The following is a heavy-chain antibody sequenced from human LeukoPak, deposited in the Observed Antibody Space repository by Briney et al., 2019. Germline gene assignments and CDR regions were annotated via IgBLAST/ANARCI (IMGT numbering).Heavy chain of an antibody. CDR3: WGRPAAEGLIDT. V-gene: IGHV4-59*03. CDR2: IYSSGTT. D-gene: IGHD3-16*01. CDR1: GGSLHRSF. Sequence: PSETLSLTCDVSGGSLHRSFWTWVRQPPGKGLEWIGRIYSSGTTDYSPSLKSRLTISIDTSKNQFSLRLASVTASDTAVYYFWGRPAAEGLIDTWGREILVAVSS. J-gene: IGHJ4*02.